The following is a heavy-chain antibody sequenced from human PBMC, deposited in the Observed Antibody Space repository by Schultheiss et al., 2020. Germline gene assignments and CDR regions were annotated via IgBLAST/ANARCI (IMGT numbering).Heavy chain of an antibody. CDR3: TTDPYDFWSGYYYVGY. Sequence: GGSLRLSCAASGFTFSNYGMNWVRQAPGKGLEWVGRIKSKTDGGTIAYAAPGKGRFTISRDDSQNRLYLKMNSLKGEDTAVYYCTTDPYDFWSGYYYVGYWGQGTLVTVSS. CDR1: GFTFSNYG. CDR2: IKSKTDGGTI. D-gene: IGHD3-3*01. J-gene: IGHJ4*02. V-gene: IGHV3-15*07.